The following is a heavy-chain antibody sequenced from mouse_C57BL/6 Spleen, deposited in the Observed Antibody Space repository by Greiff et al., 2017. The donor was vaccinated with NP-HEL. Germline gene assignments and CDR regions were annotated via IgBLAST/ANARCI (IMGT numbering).Heavy chain of an antibody. J-gene: IGHJ3*01. D-gene: IGHD1-1*01. CDR2: INPNNGGT. V-gene: IGHV1-18*01. Sequence: EVMLVESGPELVKPGASVKIPCKASGYTFTDYNMDWVKQSHGKSLEWIGDINPNNGGTIYNQKFKGKATLTVDKSSSTAYMELRSLTSEDTAVYYCARWRGSSLFAYWGQGTLVTVSA. CDR3: ARWRGSSLFAY. CDR1: GYTFTDYN.